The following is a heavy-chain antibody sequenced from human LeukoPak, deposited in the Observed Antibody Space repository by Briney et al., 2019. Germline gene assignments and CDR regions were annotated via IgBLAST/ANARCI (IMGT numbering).Heavy chain of an antibody. D-gene: IGHD3-16*01. CDR2: ISAYNGNT. CDR1: GYTFTSYG. Sequence: GASVKVSCKASGYTFTSYGISWVRQAPGQGLEWMGWISAYNGNTNYAQKLQGRVTMTTDTSTSTAYMELRSLRSDDTAVYYCARELFKFRLLGMGGAFDIWGQGTMVTVSS. CDR3: ARELFKFRLLGMGGAFDI. V-gene: IGHV1-18*01. J-gene: IGHJ3*02.